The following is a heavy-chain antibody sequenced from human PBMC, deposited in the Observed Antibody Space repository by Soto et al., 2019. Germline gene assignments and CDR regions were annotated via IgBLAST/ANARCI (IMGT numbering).Heavy chain of an antibody. CDR3: ARPYYYDSSGSNYYYYYGMDV. Sequence: QVQLVQSGAEVKKPGSSVKVSYKASGGTFSSYAISWVRQAPGQGLEWMGGIIPIFGTANYAQKFQGRVTITADESTSTAYMELSSLRSEDTAVYYCARPYYYDSSGSNYYYYYGMDVWGQGTTVTVSS. CDR2: IIPIFGTA. D-gene: IGHD3-22*01. CDR1: GGTFSSYA. J-gene: IGHJ6*02. V-gene: IGHV1-69*01.